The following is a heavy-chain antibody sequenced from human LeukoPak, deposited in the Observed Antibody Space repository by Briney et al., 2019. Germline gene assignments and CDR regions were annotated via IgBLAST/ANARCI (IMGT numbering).Heavy chain of an antibody. CDR2: FDHEGGEN. CDR1: GCTLTELS. J-gene: IGHJ6*03. CDR3: ARGRDSPAYNWNSRWVYYYYYMDV. D-gene: IGHD1-20*01. Sequence: ASVKVSCNVSGCTLTELSMHWIRQAPGKGLEWMGGFDHEGGENIYSQKFHGRVTMTEDTSTDTAYMELGSVRSEDTVVYYCARGRDSPAYNWNSRWVYYYYYMDVWGKGTTVTVTS. V-gene: IGHV1-24*01.